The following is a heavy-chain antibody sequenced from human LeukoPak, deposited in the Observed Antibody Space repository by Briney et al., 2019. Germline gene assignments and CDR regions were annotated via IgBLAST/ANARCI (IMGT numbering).Heavy chain of an antibody. Sequence: PGGSLRLSCAASGFTFSGSAMHWVRQASGKGLEWVGRIRSKANSYATAYAASVKGRFTISRDDSKNTAYLQMNSLKTEDTAVYYCFQYSSLPRDYWGQGTLVTVSS. V-gene: IGHV3-73*01. D-gene: IGHD6-6*01. CDR2: IRSKANSYAT. J-gene: IGHJ4*02. CDR1: GFTFSGSA. CDR3: FQYSSLPRDY.